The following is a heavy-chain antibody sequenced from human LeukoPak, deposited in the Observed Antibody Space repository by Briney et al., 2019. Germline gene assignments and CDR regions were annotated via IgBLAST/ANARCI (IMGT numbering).Heavy chain of an antibody. J-gene: IGHJ4*02. CDR1: GFTFSSYA. CDR3: AKGPSITIFGVVTLIIRD. CDR2: ISGSGGST. Sequence: GGSLRLSCAASGFTFSSYAMSWVRQAPGKGLEWVSAISGSGGSTYYADSVKGRFTISRDNSKDTLYLQMNSLRAEDTAVYYCAKGPSITIFGVVTLIIRDWGQGTLVTVAS. V-gene: IGHV3-23*01. D-gene: IGHD3-3*01.